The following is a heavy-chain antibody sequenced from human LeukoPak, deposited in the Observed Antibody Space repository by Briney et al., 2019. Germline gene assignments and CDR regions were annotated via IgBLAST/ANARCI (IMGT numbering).Heavy chain of an antibody. CDR1: GGSFSGYY. CDR3: TREAVADPL. V-gene: IGHV4-34*01. J-gene: IGHJ4*02. Sequence: SETLSLTCAVYGGSFSGYYWSWIRQPPGKGLEWIGEINHSGSTNYNPSLKSRVTISVDTSKNQFSLKLSSVTAADTAVYYCTREAVADPLWGQGTLVTVSS. CDR2: INHSGST. D-gene: IGHD6-19*01.